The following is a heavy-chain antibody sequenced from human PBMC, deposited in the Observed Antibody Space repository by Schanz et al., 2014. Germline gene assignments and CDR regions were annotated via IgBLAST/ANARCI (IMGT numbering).Heavy chain of an antibody. CDR2: ISVYTGNT. Sequence: QVQLVQSGAEVKKPGASVRVSCKASGYTFTTYAMSWVRQAPGQGLEWVGWISVYTGNTKYGQKVQGRVTMTTDTSASTAYMELSSLRSEDTAVYSCARGIGGYGANNYVDYWGQGTLVTVSS. CDR1: GYTFTTYA. D-gene: IGHD5-12*01. CDR3: ARGIGGYGANNYVDY. J-gene: IGHJ4*02. V-gene: IGHV1-18*01.